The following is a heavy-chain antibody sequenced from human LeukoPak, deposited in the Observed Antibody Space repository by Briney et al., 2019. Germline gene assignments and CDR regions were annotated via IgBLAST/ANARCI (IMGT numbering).Heavy chain of an antibody. CDR3: ARGEETYCSSTSCYYYYGMDI. D-gene: IGHD2-2*01. V-gene: IGHV1-2*04. CDR1: GYTFTDYY. J-gene: IGHJ6*04. CDR2: IHPNSGGT. Sequence: GASVKVSCKASGYTFTDYYLPWVRQAPGQGLEWMGWIHPNSGGTNYAQKFQGWVTMTRDTSTSTAYMELSRLRSDDTAVYYCARGEETYCSSTSCYYYYGMDIWGKGTTVTVSS.